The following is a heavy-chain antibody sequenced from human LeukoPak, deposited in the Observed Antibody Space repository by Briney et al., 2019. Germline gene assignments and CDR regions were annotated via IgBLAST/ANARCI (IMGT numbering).Heavy chain of an antibody. Sequence: ASVKVSCKASGGTFSSYAISWVRQAPGQGLEWMGGIIPIFGTANYAQKFQGRVTITADESTSTAYMELSSLRSEDTAVYYCASWGSGSYLEWYFDYWGQGTLVTVSS. V-gene: IGHV1-69*13. CDR3: ASWGSGSYLEWYFDY. CDR2: IIPIFGTA. D-gene: IGHD1-26*01. J-gene: IGHJ4*02. CDR1: GGTFSSYA.